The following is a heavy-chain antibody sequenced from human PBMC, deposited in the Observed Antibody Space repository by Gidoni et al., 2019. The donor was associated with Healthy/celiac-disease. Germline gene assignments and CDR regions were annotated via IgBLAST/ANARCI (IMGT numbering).Heavy chain of an antibody. J-gene: IGHJ5*02. CDR1: GCSISSSTYY. CDR2: IYYRGST. Sequence: QLQLQESGPGLVKPAETLSLTCTVSGCSISSSTYYWGWLRQPPGKGLECIGSIYYRGSTYYNPALKSRVTISVDTSKNQSSLNLSPVTAADTAVYYCARHVRYCSSTSCMVWFDPWGQGTLVTVSS. D-gene: IGHD2-2*01. CDR3: ARHVRYCSSTSCMVWFDP. V-gene: IGHV4-39*01.